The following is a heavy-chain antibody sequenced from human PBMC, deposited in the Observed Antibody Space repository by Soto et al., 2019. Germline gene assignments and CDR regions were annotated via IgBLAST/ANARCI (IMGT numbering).Heavy chain of an antibody. J-gene: IGHJ4*02. CDR2: IIPILGIA. CDR1: GGTFSSYT. CDR3: ASPLVVVAAITKNRSDY. V-gene: IGHV1-69*02. Sequence: GASVKVSCKASGGTFSSYTISWVRQAPGQGLEWMGRIIPILGIANYAQKFQGRVTITADKSTSTAYMELSSLRSEDTAVYYCASPLVVVAAITKNRSDYWGQGTLVTVSS. D-gene: IGHD2-15*01.